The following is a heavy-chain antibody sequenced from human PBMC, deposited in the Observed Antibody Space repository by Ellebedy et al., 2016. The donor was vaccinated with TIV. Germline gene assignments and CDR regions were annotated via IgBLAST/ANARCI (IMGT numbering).Heavy chain of an antibody. J-gene: IGHJ6*02. D-gene: IGHD5-18*01. CDR1: GYTFTSYY. V-gene: IGHV1-46*01. CDR2: INPSGGST. Sequence: ASVKVSCXASGYTFTSYYMHWVRQAPGQGLEWMGIINPSGGSTSYAQKFQGRVTMTRDTSTSTVYMELSSLRSEDTAVYYCTREYSYGSYYYGMDVWGQGTTDTVSS. CDR3: TREYSYGSYYYGMDV.